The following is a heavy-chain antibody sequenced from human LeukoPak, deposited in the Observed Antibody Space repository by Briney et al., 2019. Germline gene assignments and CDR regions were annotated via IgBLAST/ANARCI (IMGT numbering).Heavy chain of an antibody. V-gene: IGHV1-69*06. Sequence: ASVKVSCKASGGTFSSYAISWVRQAPGQGLEWMGGIIPIFGTTNYAQKFQGRVTITADKSTTTAYTELSSLRSEDTAVYYCARGHYGSGSEDLGLFDPWGQGTLVTVSS. CDR1: GGTFSSYA. D-gene: IGHD3-10*01. CDR2: IIPIFGTT. J-gene: IGHJ5*02. CDR3: ARGHYGSGSEDLGLFDP.